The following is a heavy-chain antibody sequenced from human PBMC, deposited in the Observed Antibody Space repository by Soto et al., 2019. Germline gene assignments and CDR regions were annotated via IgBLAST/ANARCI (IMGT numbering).Heavy chain of an antibody. CDR3: ARVGLGAYDY. J-gene: IGHJ4*02. D-gene: IGHD6-19*01. V-gene: IGHV1-69*01. CDR1: GGIFSNFA. CDR2: IIPTLGTP. Sequence: QVQLVQSGAEVKKAGSSVKVSCKASGGIFSNFAFNWMRQAPGQGLEWMGGIIPTLGTPHYAQKFLGRVTITADESTRTVYMEMSSLTVEDTAVYYCARVGLGAYDYWGQGTLVIVSS.